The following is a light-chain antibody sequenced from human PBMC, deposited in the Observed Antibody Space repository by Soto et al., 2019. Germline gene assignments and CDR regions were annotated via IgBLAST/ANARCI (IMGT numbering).Light chain of an antibody. CDR2: GAS. J-gene: IGKJ2*01. Sequence: EIVMTQSPATLSVSPGDRVTLSCRASQSVSSDLAWYQQRPGQAPRLLIYGASTRATGIPARFSGTGSGTEFTLTISSLQSEDFAIYSCQQYNNWPPYTFGHGTKVDIK. CDR1: QSVSSD. CDR3: QQYNNWPPYT. V-gene: IGKV3-15*01.